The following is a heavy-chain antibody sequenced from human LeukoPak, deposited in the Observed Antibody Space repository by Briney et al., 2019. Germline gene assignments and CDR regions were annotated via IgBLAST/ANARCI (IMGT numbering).Heavy chain of an antibody. V-gene: IGHV3-30*18. CDR3: AKTYGGGYYGMDV. D-gene: IGHD4-23*01. J-gene: IGHJ6*02. CDR1: GFTFSSYG. Sequence: GRSLRLSCAASGFTFSSYGMHWVRQAPGKGLEWVAVISYDGSNKYYADSVKGRFTISRDNSKNTLYLQMNSLRAEDTAVYYCAKTYGGGYYGMDVWGQGTTVTVSS. CDR2: ISYDGSNK.